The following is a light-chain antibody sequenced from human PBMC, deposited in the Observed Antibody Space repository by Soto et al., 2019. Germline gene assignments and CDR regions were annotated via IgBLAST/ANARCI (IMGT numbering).Light chain of an antibody. V-gene: IGLV2-14*01. CDR3: SSGSSVSFSV. CDR2: EVS. J-gene: IGLJ1*01. CDR1: SSDVGGYNY. Sequence: QSVLTQPASVSGSPGQSITISCTGTSSDVGGYNYVSWYQQRPGKAPKLIIYEVSDRPSGVSNRFSGSKSGNTASLIISGLQPEDEADYSCSSGSSVSFSVFGTGTKGTVL.